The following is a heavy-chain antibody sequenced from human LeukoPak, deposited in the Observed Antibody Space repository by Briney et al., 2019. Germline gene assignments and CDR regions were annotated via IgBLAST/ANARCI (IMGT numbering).Heavy chain of an antibody. CDR3: AKDREIQTVVTPFDY. Sequence: GGSLGLSCAASGFTFSSYWMSWVRQAPGKGLEWVANIKQDGSEKYYVDSVKGRFTISRDNSKNTLYLQMNSLRADDTAVYYCAKDREIQTVVTPFDYWGQGTLVTVSS. J-gene: IGHJ4*02. CDR2: IKQDGSEK. V-gene: IGHV3-7*01. CDR1: GFTFSSYW. D-gene: IGHD4-23*01.